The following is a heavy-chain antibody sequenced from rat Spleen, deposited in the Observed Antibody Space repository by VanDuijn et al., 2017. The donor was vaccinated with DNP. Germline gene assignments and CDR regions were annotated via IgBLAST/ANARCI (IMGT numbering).Heavy chain of an antibody. Sequence: EVQLQESGPGLLKPSQSLSLTCSVTGYSISRTYWGWFRKFPGNKMEWIGHISYSGSTSYNPSLKSRISITRDTSKNQFFLQVNSVTTEDTATYYCATHSFTPGITTPFGYWGQGTLVTVSS. J-gene: IGHJ3*01. D-gene: IGHD1-4*01. V-gene: IGHV3-1*01. CDR1: GYSISRTY. CDR2: ISYSGST. CDR3: ATHSFTPGITTPFGY.